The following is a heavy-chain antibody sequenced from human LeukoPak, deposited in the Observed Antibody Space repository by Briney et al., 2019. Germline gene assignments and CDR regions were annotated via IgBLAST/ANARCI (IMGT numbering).Heavy chain of an antibody. Sequence: PGGSLRLSCAASGFTFNSYSMNWVRQAPGKGLEWVSSNSSSSSYIYYADSVKGRFTISRDNAKNSLYLQMNSLRAEDTAVYYCARDGMYCSSTSCYWGDKYYYYGMDVWGKGTTVTVSS. CDR1: GFTFNSYS. CDR2: NSSSSSYI. V-gene: IGHV3-21*01. D-gene: IGHD2-2*01. CDR3: ARDGMYCSSTSCYWGDKYYYYGMDV. J-gene: IGHJ6*04.